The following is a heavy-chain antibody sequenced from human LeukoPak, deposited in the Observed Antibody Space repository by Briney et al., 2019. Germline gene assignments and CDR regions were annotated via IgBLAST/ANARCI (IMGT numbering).Heavy chain of an antibody. J-gene: IGHJ4*02. V-gene: IGHV3-23*01. D-gene: IGHD3-3*01. Sequence: GGSLRLSCAASGFTFSSYAMSWVRQAPGKGLEWVSAISGSGGSTYYADSVKGRFTISRDNSKNTLYLQMNSLRAEDTAVYHCATTTYYDFWSGYWVYWGQGTLVTVSS. CDR3: ATTTYYDFWSGYWVY. CDR1: GFTFSSYA. CDR2: ISGSGGST.